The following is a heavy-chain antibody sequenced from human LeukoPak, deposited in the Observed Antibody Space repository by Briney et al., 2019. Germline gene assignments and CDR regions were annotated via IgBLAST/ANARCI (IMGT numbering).Heavy chain of an antibody. CDR3: AKGISADGYNFERGADY. V-gene: IGHV3-23*01. Sequence: GGSLRLSCAASGFIFGTYVMSWVRQAPGKGLEWVSSIGDSGRVTYYADSVKGHFTISRDNSKNTLFLQMNSLRVADTAMYFCAKGISADGYNFERGADYWGQGTLVTVSS. CDR1: GFIFGTYV. D-gene: IGHD5-24*01. CDR2: IGDSGRVT. J-gene: IGHJ4*02.